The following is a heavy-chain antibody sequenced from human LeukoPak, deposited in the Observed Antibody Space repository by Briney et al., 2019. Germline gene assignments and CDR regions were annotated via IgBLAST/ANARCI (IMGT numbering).Heavy chain of an antibody. V-gene: IGHV1-69*04. J-gene: IGHJ6*02. CDR3: ARVMSLYYYYGMDV. CDR1: GGTFSSYA. CDR2: IIPILGIA. Sequence: ASVKASCKASGGTFSSYAISWVRQAPGQGLEWMGRIIPILGIANYAQKFQGRATITADKSTSTAYMELSSLRSEDTAVYYCARVMSLYYYYGMDVWGQGTTVTVSS.